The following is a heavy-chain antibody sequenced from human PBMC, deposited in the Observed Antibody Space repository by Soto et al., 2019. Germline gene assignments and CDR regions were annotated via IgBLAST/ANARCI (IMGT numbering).Heavy chain of an antibody. D-gene: IGHD6-13*01. CDR2: INHSGST. CDR1: GGSFSGYS. V-gene: IGHV4-34*01. J-gene: IGHJ4*02. Sequence: QVQLQQWGAGLLRPAETLSLTCAVPGGSFSGYSWNWIRQSPGKGLEWIGEINHSGSTDYNPSLKSLVPISVHTSYGQFSLKVISVTSADPGVYFCPRGPLFFPLLQQQFRYLDYWGQGTPLTVSS. CDR3: PRGPLFFPLLQQQFRYLDY.